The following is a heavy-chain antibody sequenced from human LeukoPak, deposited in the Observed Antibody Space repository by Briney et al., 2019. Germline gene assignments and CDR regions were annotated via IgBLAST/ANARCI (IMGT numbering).Heavy chain of an antibody. J-gene: IGHJ4*02. D-gene: IGHD3-22*01. CDR2: VYTSGST. CDR3: ARDSDSSGYLNYFDY. Sequence: SQTLSLTCTVSGGSISSGTYYWSWIRQPAGKGLEWIGRVYTSGSTNYNPSLKSRVTISLDASKNQFSLKLSSVTAADTAVYYCARDSDSSGYLNYFDYWGQGTLVTVSS. V-gene: IGHV4-61*02. CDR1: GGSISSGTYY.